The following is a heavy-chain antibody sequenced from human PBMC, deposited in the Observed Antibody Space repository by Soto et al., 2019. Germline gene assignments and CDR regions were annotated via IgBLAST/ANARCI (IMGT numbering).Heavy chain of an antibody. CDR2: TYYRSKWYN. Sequence: SQTLSLTCAISGDSVSSNTASWNRIRQSPSRGLEWLGRTYYRSKWYNDYAVSVKSRITINPDTSKNQFSLQLNSVTPEDTAVYYCARVQRSSSYGMDVWGQGTTVTVSS. J-gene: IGHJ6*02. V-gene: IGHV6-1*01. CDR3: ARVQRSSSYGMDV. CDR1: GDSVSSNTAS. D-gene: IGHD6-13*01.